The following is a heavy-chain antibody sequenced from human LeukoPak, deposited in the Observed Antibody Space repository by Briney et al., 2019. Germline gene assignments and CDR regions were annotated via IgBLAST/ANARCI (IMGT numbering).Heavy chain of an antibody. CDR2: IKQDGSEK. J-gene: IGHJ4*02. V-gene: IGHV3-7*03. D-gene: IGHD3-10*01. CDR1: GFTFSSYW. Sequence: LSGGSLRLSCAASGFTFSSYWMSWVRQAPGKGLEWVANIKQDGSEKYYVDSVKGRFTISRDNAKNTLYLQMNSLRAEDTAVYYCARVVPPTDYGSGSYFWDPYYFDYWGQGTLVTVSS. CDR3: ARVVPPTDYGSGSYFWDPYYFDY.